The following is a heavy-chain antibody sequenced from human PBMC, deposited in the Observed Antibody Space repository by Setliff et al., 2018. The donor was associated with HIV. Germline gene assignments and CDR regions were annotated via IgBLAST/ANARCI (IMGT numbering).Heavy chain of an antibody. J-gene: IGHJ3*02. CDR2: VYYNGTT. CDR1: GGSISNFF. CDR3: ARRGGYSSPLRI. V-gene: IGHV4-59*08. Sequence: ETLSLTCPVSGGSISNFFWSWIRQPPGKGLEWIGYVYYNGTTNYNPSLKSRVTISVDTSKNQFSLNLSSVTAADTAGYYCARRGGYSSPLRIWGQGTKVTVSS. D-gene: IGHD6-13*01.